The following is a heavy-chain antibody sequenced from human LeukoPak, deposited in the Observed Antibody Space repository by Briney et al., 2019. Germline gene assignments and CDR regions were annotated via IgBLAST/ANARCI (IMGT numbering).Heavy chain of an antibody. J-gene: IGHJ1*01. CDR3: ARDSSYSSGCFQH. CDR1: GGSISSYY. CDR2: IYYSGST. V-gene: IGHV4-59*01. Sequence: PSETLSLTCTVSGGSISSYYWSWIRQPPGKGLEWIGYIYYSGSTNYNPSLKSRVTISVDTSKTQFSLKLSSVTAADTAVYYCARDSSYSSGCFQHWGQGTLVTVSS. D-gene: IGHD3-22*01.